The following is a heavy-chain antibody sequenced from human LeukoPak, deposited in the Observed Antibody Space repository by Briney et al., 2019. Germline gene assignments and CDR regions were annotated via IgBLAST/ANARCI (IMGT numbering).Heavy chain of an antibody. J-gene: IGHJ3*01. CDR3: ARPRGSGWYGGFDL. CDR1: GGSISSYY. D-gene: IGHD6-19*01. V-gene: IGHV4-59*08. CDR2: VYYSGST. Sequence: SETLSLTCTVSGGSISSYYWSWIRQPPGKGLEWIGFVYYSGSTKYNPSLKSRVTISLDTSKNQLSLRLSSLTAADTAVYYCARPRGSGWYGGFDLWGQGTPVTVSS.